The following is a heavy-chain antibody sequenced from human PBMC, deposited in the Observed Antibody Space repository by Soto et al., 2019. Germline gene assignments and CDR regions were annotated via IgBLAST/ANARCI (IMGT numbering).Heavy chain of an antibody. D-gene: IGHD2-2*01. CDR3: AREDSIIIPAVSDF. CDR1: GFTFNNYG. Sequence: GGSLRLSCVVSGFTFNNYGINWARQAPGKGLEWVSSVSKSGYTYYSDSVKGRFTISRDNAKNSVSLQMNTLRAEDTAVYYCAREDSIIIPAVSDFWGQGTLVTVSS. V-gene: IGHV3-21*01. J-gene: IGHJ4*02. CDR2: VSKSGYT.